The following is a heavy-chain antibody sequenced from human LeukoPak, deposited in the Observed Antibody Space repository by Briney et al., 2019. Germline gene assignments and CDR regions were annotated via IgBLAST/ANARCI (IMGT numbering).Heavy chain of an antibody. J-gene: IGHJ6*03. CDR3: ASDGIEGDYYYMDV. CDR2: NNPGGGTV. V-gene: IGHV1-46*01. D-gene: IGHD1-14*01. CDR1: GYSFTTYY. Sequence: GASVNISCKASGYSFTTYYLHWVRQAPGQGLEWMGINNPGGGTVVRGQKFQGRVSMTRDMSTSTVYMELSSLTSEDTAVYYCASDGIEGDYYYMDVWGRGTTVTVSS.